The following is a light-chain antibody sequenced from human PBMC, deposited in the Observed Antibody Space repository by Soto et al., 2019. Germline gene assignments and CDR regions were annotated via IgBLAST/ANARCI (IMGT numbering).Light chain of an antibody. J-gene: IGLJ2*01. CDR1: TGPVTSGHF. CDR3: SLSYSGARV. Sequence: QAVVTQEPSLTVSPGETVTLTCGSSTGPVTSGHFPYWFQQKPGQAPRTLIFHTSNRHSWTPARFSGSLLGGKAALTLSGAQPEDESDYYCSLSYSGARVFGGGTKLTVL. V-gene: IGLV7-46*01. CDR2: HTS.